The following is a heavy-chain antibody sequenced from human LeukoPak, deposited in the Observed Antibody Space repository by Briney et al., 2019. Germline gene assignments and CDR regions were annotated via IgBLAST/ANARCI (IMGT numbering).Heavy chain of an antibody. V-gene: IGHV4-38-2*01. J-gene: IGHJ4*02. D-gene: IGHD3-16*01. CDR2: IYYSGST. CDR1: GFTFGAYD. Sequence: KPGGSLRLSCVASGFTFGAYDIHWIRQPPGKGLEWIGSIYYSGSTYYNPSLKSRVTISVDTSKNQFSLKLSSVTAADTAVYYCARRGGFDYWGQGTLVTVSS. CDR3: ARRGGFDY.